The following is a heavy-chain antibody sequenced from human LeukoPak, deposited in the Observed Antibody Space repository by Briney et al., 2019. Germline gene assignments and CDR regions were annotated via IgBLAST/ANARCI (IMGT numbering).Heavy chain of an antibody. CDR2: IYYSGST. J-gene: IGHJ4*02. D-gene: IGHD3-10*01. Sequence: PSETLSLTCTVSGGSISSSSYYWGWIRQPPGKGLEWIGSIYYSGSTYYDPSLKSRVTISVDTSKNQFSLKLSSVTAADTAVYYCARTWFGDLLKLEPFDYWGQGTLVTVSS. CDR3: ARTWFGDLLKLEPFDY. V-gene: IGHV4-39*07. CDR1: GGSISSSSYY.